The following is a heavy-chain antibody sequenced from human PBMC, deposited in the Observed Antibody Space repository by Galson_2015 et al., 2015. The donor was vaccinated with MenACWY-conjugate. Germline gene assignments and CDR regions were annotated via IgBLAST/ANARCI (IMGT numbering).Heavy chain of an antibody. V-gene: IGHV4-59*08. CDR3: ARLPRGINLILEGS. D-gene: IGHD3-22*01. CDR2: IRDTGSL. Sequence: PGKGLEWIAYIRDTGSLKDNPSLKSRVSISIDTSKNQFSLKLTSVSAADTAVYYCARLPRGINLILEGSWGQGILVTVSS. J-gene: IGHJ5*02.